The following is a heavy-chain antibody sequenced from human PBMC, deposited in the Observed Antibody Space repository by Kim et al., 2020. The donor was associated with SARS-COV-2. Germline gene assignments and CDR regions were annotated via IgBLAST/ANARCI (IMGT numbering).Heavy chain of an antibody. J-gene: IGHJ6*02. D-gene: IGHD3-10*01. V-gene: IGHV6-1*01. CDR2: TYYRSKWYN. CDR3: ARDLLLWFGELQIPYYYYGMDV. Sequence: SQTLSLTCAISGDSVSSNSAAWNWIRQSPSRGLEWLGRTYYRSKWYNDYAVSVKCRITINPDTSKNQFSLQLNSVTPEDTAVYYCARDLLLWFGELQIPYYYYGMDVWGQGTTVTVSS. CDR1: GDSVSSNSAA.